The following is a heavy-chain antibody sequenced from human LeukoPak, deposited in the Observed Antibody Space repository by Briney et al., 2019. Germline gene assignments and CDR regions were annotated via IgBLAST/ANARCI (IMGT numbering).Heavy chain of an antibody. CDR2: INPNSGGT. CDR1: GYTFTGYY. D-gene: IGHD3-10*01. Sequence: ASVKVSCKASGYTFTGYYMHWVRQAPGQGLEWMGWINPNSGGTNYAQKFQGRVTMTRDTSTSTAYMEPRSLRSDDTAVYYCARIRDLERAYFDYWGQGTLVTVSS. CDR3: ARIRDLERAYFDY. J-gene: IGHJ4*02. V-gene: IGHV1-2*02.